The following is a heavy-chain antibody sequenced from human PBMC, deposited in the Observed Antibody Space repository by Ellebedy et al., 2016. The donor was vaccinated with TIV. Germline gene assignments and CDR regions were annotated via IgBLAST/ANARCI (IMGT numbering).Heavy chain of an antibody. CDR3: AHSEMATPPPRPLYGMDV. J-gene: IGHJ6*02. D-gene: IGHD5-24*01. V-gene: IGHV2-5*02. CDR1: GFSLSTSGVG. CDR2: IYWDDDK. Sequence: SGPTLVKPTQTLTLTCTFSGFSLSTSGVGVGWIRQPPGKALEWLALIYWDDDKRYSPSLKSRLTLTKDTSKNQVVLTMTNMDPVDTATYYCAHSEMATPPPRPLYGMDVWGQGTTVTVSS.